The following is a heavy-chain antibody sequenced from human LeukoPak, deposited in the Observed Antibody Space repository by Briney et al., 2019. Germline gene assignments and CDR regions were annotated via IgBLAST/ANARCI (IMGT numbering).Heavy chain of an antibody. J-gene: IGHJ4*02. CDR3: ARGREEYYGSGSYLDY. D-gene: IGHD3-10*01. Sequence: ASVKVSCKASGYTFTSYGISWVRQAPGQGLEWMGWISAYNCNTNYAQKLQGRVTMTTDTSTSTAYMELRSLRSDDTAVYYCARGREEYYGSGSYLDYWGQGTLVTVSS. CDR2: ISAYNCNT. V-gene: IGHV1-18*01. CDR1: GYTFTSYG.